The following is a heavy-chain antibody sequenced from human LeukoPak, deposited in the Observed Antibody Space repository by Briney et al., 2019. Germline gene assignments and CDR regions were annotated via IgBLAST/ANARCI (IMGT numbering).Heavy chain of an antibody. CDR3: ARDSGAVQLAPGDY. V-gene: IGHV1-46*01. CDR1: GYTFTSYY. D-gene: IGHD1-1*01. CDR2: INPSGGST. J-gene: IGHJ4*02. Sequence: APVKVSCKASGYTFTSYYMHWVRQAPGQGLEWMGIINPSGGSTSYAQKFQGRVTMTRDTSISTAYMELSRLRSDDTAVYYCARDSGAVQLAPGDYWGQGTLVTVSS.